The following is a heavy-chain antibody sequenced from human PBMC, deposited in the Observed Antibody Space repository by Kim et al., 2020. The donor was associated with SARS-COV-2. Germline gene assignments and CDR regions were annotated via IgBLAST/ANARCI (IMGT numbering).Heavy chain of an antibody. CDR1: GYTFTSYY. Sequence: ASVKVSCKASGYTFTSYYMHWVRQAPGQGLEWMGIINPSGGSTSYAQKFQGRVTMTRDTSTSTVYMELSSLRSEDTAVYYCARDGSFNYYGSGSYYHDYGMDVWGQGTTVTVSS. CDR2: INPSGGST. V-gene: IGHV1-46*01. D-gene: IGHD3-10*01. J-gene: IGHJ6*02. CDR3: ARDGSFNYYGSGSYYHDYGMDV.